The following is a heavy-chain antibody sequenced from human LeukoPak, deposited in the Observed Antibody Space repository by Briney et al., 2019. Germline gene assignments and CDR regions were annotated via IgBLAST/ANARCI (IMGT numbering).Heavy chain of an antibody. CDR2: ISSSSSYI. J-gene: IGHJ4*02. CDR1: GFTFSSYS. Sequence: GGSLRLSCAASGFTFSSYSMNWVRQAPGKGLEWVSSISSSSSYIYYADSVKGRFTISRDNSKNTLYLQMNSLRAEDTAIYYCAKNRGAPLWGQGTLVTVSS. V-gene: IGHV3-21*04. D-gene: IGHD2/OR15-2a*01. CDR3: AKNRGAPL.